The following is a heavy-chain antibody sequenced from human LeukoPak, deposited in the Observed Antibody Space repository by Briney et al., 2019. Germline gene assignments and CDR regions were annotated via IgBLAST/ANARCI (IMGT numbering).Heavy chain of an antibody. J-gene: IGHJ4*02. V-gene: IGHV3-7*01. CDR2: IRQDGSEK. D-gene: IGHD6-19*01. CDR3: ARFVRFSGWSMKKFDY. Sequence: GGSLRLSCAASGFTFSSYWMSWVRQAPGKGLEWVANIRQDGSEKYYVDSVKGRFTISRDNTKNSLYLQMNSLRAGDTAVYYCARFVRFSGWSMKKFDYWGQGTLVTVSS. CDR1: GFTFSSYW.